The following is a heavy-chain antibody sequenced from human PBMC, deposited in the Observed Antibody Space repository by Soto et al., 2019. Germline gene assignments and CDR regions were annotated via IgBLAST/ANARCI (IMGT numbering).Heavy chain of an antibody. CDR3: ARGGPLLNYMALAAAGSFHF. Sequence: PSETLSLTCTVSGGSISSYYWSWIRQPPGKGLGWIGYIYDSGSTNYNPSLESRVTISVDTSKNQFSLKLTSVTAADTALYYCARGGPLLNYMALAAAGSFHFRGQGTMVTV. CDR1: GGSISSYY. V-gene: IGHV4-59*01. J-gene: IGHJ3*01. CDR2: IYDSGST. D-gene: IGHD3-10*01.